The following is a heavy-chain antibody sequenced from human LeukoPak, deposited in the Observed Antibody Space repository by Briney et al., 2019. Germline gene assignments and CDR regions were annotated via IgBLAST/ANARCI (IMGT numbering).Heavy chain of an antibody. D-gene: IGHD3-3*01. CDR2: AHYSGTV. CDR1: GVSIWANY. Sequence: SETLSLTCTVSGVSIWANYWSWIRQTPGKGLDWIGFAHYSGTVDHNPSLKSRVTISVDTSNSQFSLQLTSVTAADTAIYYCARGSYYDFLFDPWGQGILVTVSS. V-gene: IGHV4-59*03. CDR3: ARGSYYDFLFDP. J-gene: IGHJ5*02.